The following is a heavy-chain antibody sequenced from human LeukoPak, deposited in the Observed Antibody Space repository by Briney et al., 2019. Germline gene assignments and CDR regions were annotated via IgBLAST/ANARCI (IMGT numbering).Heavy chain of an antibody. V-gene: IGHV3-30-3*01. CDR1: GFTFRNYA. Sequence: GGSLRLSCTASGFTFRNYAMHWVRQAPGKGLEGVAVISYAGNNKYYADSVKGRFTISRDNSKNTLYLQMNSLRAEDTAVYYCAKALRYFDWLLAWVYFDYWGQGTLVTVSS. CDR2: ISYAGNNK. D-gene: IGHD3-9*01. CDR3: AKALRYFDWLLAWVYFDY. J-gene: IGHJ4*02.